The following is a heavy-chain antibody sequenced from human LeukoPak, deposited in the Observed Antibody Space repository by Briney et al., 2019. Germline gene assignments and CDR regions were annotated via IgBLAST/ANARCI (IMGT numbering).Heavy chain of an antibody. CDR2: IGSNGDST. CDR3: ARSAAGTYY. Sequence: GGSLRLSCAASGLTFSRYNMHRVRLAPGKGLEYVSAIGSNGDSTHYADSVKGRFTISRDNAKNSLYLQMNSLRAEDTAVYYCARSAAGTYYWGQGTLVTVSS. V-gene: IGHV3-64*04. J-gene: IGHJ4*02. CDR1: GLTFSRYN. D-gene: IGHD1-1*01.